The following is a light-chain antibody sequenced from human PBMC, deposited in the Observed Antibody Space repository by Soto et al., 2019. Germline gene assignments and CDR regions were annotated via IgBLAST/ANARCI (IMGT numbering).Light chain of an antibody. CDR1: QSVLYSSNNKNQ. J-gene: IGKJ2*03. CDR3: QQYYSTPYS. Sequence: DIVMTQSPDSLAVSLGERATINCKSSQSVLYSSNNKNQLAWYQQKPGQPPKLLIYWASTRESGVPDRLSGSGSGTDFTLTISSLQAEDVAVYYCQQYYSTPYSFGQGTKLEIK. CDR2: WAS. V-gene: IGKV4-1*01.